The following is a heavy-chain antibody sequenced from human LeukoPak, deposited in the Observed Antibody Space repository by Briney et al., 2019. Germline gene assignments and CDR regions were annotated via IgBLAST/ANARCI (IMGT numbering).Heavy chain of an antibody. D-gene: IGHD3-10*01. V-gene: IGHV3-48*04. CDR1: GFTFSSYS. J-gene: IGHJ4*02. CDR2: ISSSSSTI. CDR3: AREQYYYGSGSYYPPPADY. Sequence: GGSLRLSCAASGFTFSSYSMNWVCQAPGKGLEWVSYISSSSSTIYYADSVKGRFTISRDNAKNSLYLQMNSLRAEDTAVYYCAREQYYYGSGSYYPPPADYWGQGTLVTVSS.